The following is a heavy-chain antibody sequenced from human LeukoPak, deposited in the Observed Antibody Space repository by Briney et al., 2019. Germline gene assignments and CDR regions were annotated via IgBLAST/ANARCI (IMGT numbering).Heavy chain of an antibody. V-gene: IGHV3-23*01. CDR3: ARDEAGGYSYDHNALFDY. D-gene: IGHD5-18*01. CDR2: IRGGGDT. Sequence: PGGSLRLSCAASGFTFSTYAMSWVRQAPARGLEWVSSIRGGGDTFYADSVKGRFTLSRDDSRNTVYLQMNSLRAEDTAVYYCARDEAGGYSYDHNALFDYWGQGTLVTVSS. CDR1: GFTFSTYA. J-gene: IGHJ4*02.